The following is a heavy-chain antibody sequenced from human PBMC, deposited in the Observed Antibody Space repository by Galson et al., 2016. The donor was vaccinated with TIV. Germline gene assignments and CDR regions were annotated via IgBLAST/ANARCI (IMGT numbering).Heavy chain of an antibody. CDR3: ARSYDSSGNRGRLDI. V-gene: IGHV3-53*03. CDR2: ITGGGTT. J-gene: IGHJ4*02. CDR1: GFSVSEHKY. D-gene: IGHD3-22*01. Sequence: SLRLSCAASGFSVSEHKYMYWVRHPPGKGLEWVSVITGGGTTYYADSVKGRFTISRDNSKNTLYLQMNSLRAEDTAVYFCARSYDSSGNRGRLDIWGQGALVTVSS.